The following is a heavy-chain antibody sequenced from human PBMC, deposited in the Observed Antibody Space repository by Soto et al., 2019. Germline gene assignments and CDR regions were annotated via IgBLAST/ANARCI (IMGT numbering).Heavy chain of an antibody. CDR2: ISSSSSYI. J-gene: IGHJ6*02. V-gene: IGHV3-21*01. CDR1: GFTLSSYS. CDR3: ARDSVLWFGELLSRDYYYYYGMDV. D-gene: IGHD3-10*01. Sequence: PGGSLRLSCAASGFTLSSYSMNWVRQAPGKGLEWVSSISSSSSYIYYADSVKGRFTISRDNAKNSLYLQMNSLRAEDTAVYYCARDSVLWFGELLSRDYYYYYGMDVWGQGTTVTVSS.